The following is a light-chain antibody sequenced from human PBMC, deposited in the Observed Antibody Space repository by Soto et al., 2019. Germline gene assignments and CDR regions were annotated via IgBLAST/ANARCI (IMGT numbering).Light chain of an antibody. V-gene: IGLV2-14*01. CDR2: EVR. Sequence: QSALTQPASVSGSPGQSITISCAGTMRDVGAYNLVSWYQQHPGRAPQLIIYEVRNRPSGISFRFSGSKSGNTASLTISGLQAEDEADYYCSSYTSKSSLIFCGVTKLTVL. CDR3: SSYTSKSSLI. CDR1: MRDVGAYNL. J-gene: IGLJ2*01.